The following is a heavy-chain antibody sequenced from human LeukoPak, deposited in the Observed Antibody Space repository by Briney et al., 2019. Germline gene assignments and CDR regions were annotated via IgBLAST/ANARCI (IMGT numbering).Heavy chain of an antibody. Sequence: PGGSLRLSCAASGFTFNNYWMSWVRQAPGKGLEWVANINEDGSEKNYVDSAKGRFDISRDNAKNSLYLQMNSLRAEDTAVYYCARGGWYFDYWGQGTLVTVSS. J-gene: IGHJ4*02. CDR1: GFTFNNYW. V-gene: IGHV3-7*03. CDR2: INEDGSEK. CDR3: ARGGWYFDY.